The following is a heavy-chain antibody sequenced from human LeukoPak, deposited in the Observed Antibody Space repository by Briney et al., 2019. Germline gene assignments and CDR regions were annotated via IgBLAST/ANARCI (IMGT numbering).Heavy chain of an antibody. CDR1: GYTFTSYY. CDR2: INPSGGST. V-gene: IGHV1-46*01. D-gene: IGHD6-13*01. J-gene: IGHJ1*01. Sequence: GASVKVSCKASGYTFTSYYMHWVRQAPGQGLEWMGIINPSGGSTSYAQKFQGRVTMTRDTSTSTVYMELSSLRSEDTAVYYCARAFIHIAAAGNQNFQHWGQGTLVTVSS. CDR3: ARAFIHIAAAGNQNFQH.